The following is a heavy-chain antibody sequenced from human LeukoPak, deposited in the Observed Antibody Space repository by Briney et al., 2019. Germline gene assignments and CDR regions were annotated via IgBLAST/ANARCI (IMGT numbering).Heavy chain of an antibody. Sequence: ASVKVSCKASGYTFTSYYMHWVRQAPGQGLEWMGIINPSGGSTSYAQKFQGRVTMTRDTSTSTVYMELSSLRSEDTAVYYCARDRARPSGSYYSYGMDVWGKGTTVTVSS. D-gene: IGHD3-10*01. CDR1: GYTFTSYY. V-gene: IGHV1-46*01. CDR2: INPSGGST. J-gene: IGHJ6*04. CDR3: ARDRARPSGSYYSYGMDV.